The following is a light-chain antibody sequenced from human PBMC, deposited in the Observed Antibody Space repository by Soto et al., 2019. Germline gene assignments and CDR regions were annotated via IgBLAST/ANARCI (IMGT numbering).Light chain of an antibody. J-gene: IGKJ1*01. CDR2: GAS. CDR1: QSISSN. V-gene: IGKV3-15*01. Sequence: TVMTQSPATMSVSPGERATLSCTASQSISSNLAWYQQKPGQAPRRLIYGASTRATGSPARFSGSGSGTEFTLTIRSLQSEDFAVYYCQQYNSWPPMTFGQGNKVDIK. CDR3: QQYNSWPPMT.